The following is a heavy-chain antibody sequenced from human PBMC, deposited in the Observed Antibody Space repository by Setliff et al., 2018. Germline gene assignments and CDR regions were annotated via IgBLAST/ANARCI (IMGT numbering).Heavy chain of an antibody. CDR1: GGSISRGDYY. J-gene: IGHJ6*02. CDR3: VRSAGYSRSWYNYYYGMDG. D-gene: IGHD6-13*01. CDR2: IYHSGST. V-gene: IGHV4-39*07. Sequence: SETLSLPCTVSGGSISRGDYYWSWIRQHPGKGLEWIGSIYHSGSTYYNPSVKSRVTISVDTSKNQFSLKLSSVTAADTAVYYCVRSAGYSRSWYNYYYGMDGWGQGTTVTV.